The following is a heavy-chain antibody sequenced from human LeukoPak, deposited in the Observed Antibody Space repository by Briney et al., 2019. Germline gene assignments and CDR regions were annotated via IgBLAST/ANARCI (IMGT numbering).Heavy chain of an antibody. D-gene: IGHD2-8*01. CDR2: ISSSSSYI. Sequence: GGSLRLSCAASGFSFSDYEMNWVRQAPGKGLEWVSSISSSSSYIYYADSVKGRFTISRDNAKNSLYLQMNSLRAEDTAVYYCARRTPYCTNGVCYEIDYWGQGTLVTVSS. CDR3: ARRTPYCTNGVCYEIDY. V-gene: IGHV3-21*01. CDR1: GFSFSDYE. J-gene: IGHJ4*02.